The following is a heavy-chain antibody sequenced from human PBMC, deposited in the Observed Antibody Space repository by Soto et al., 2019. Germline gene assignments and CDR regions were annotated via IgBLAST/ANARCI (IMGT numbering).Heavy chain of an antibody. Sequence: QVQLVQSGAEVKRPGSSVKVSCKASGGTFSSYSVSWVRQAPGQGLEWMGGIIPLSGTVNFPQYAPKFQGRVTINADKSTGTVYMDLSSLRSEDAAVYYCATVGPPLSGDFTYGNEGPLDFWGQGTLVTVSS. J-gene: IGHJ4*02. V-gene: IGHV1-69*06. CDR2: IIPLSGTVNFP. CDR1: GGTFSSYS. D-gene: IGHD3-10*01. CDR3: ATVGPPLSGDFTYGNEGPLDF.